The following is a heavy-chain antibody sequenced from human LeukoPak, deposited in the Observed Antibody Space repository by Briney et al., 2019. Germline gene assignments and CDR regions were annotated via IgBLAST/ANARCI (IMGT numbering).Heavy chain of an antibody. V-gene: IGHV4-39*01. CDR3: ARMGPTFDILTGSGAFDI. CDR1: GGSIISSSYY. CDR2: IHHSAST. D-gene: IGHD3-9*01. J-gene: IGHJ3*02. Sequence: SETLSLTCAVSGGSIISSSYYWGWIRQPPGKGLEWIGTIHHSASTYYNPSLKSRITISLDTSKSQFSLKLSSVTAADTAVYYCARMGPTFDILTGSGAFDIWGQGTMVTVSS.